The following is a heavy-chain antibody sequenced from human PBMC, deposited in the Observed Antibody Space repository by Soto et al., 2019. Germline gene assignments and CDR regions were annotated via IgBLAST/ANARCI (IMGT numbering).Heavy chain of an antibody. CDR3: VKGEYYYDSSGYYPFDY. Sequence: VASVKVSCKASGYTFTSYAMHWVRQAPGKGLEYVSSISTNGGSTDYADSVKGRFTISRDNSKNTVYLQMSSLRVEDTAVYYCVKGEYYYDSSGYYPFDYWGQGTLVTVSS. V-gene: IGHV3-64D*06. CDR1: GYTFTSYA. D-gene: IGHD3-22*01. J-gene: IGHJ4*02. CDR2: ISTNGGST.